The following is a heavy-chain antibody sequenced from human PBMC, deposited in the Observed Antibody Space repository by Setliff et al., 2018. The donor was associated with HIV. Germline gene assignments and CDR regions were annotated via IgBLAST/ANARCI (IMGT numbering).Heavy chain of an antibody. V-gene: IGHV3-74*01. CDR2: INWDGTST. CDR3: ARGPSLTTVTTRGDYMDV. J-gene: IGHJ6*03. D-gene: IGHD4-17*01. CDR1: GFTFSEYC. Sequence: GESLKISCAASGFTFSEYCMHWVRQRPGKGLEWVSRINWDGTSTTYADSVKGRFTISRDDAKNTLYLQMNSLGGEDTAVYYCARGPSLTTVTTRGDYMDVWGKGTTVTVSS.